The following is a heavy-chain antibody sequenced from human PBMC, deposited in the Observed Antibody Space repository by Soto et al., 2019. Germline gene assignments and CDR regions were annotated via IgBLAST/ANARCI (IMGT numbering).Heavy chain of an antibody. Sequence: QVQLVQSGAEVKKPGSSVKVSCKASGGTFSSHVFTWVRQAPGQGLEWMGGIMPIIGTANYAQKFQGRVTIIADESTSTAYIELSSLRSEDTAVYYCERDLEFRDGNISHLDYWCQVNLVTVSS. J-gene: IGHJ4*02. CDR3: ERDLEFRDGNISHLDY. CDR1: GGTFSSHV. V-gene: IGHV1-69*01. CDR2: IMPIIGTA. D-gene: IGHD3-10*01.